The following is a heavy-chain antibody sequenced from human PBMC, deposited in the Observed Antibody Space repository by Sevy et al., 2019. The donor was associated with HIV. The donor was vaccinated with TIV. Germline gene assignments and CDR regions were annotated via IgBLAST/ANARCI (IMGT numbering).Heavy chain of an antibody. CDR3: ARHLGFGAYFYGMDV. CDR2: IYPGDSDT. Sequence: GESLKISCKGSGYSFTSYWIGWVRQMPGKGLEWMGIIYPGDSDTRYSPSFQGQVTISADKSISTAYLQWSSLKASDTAMYYCARHLGFGAYFYGMDVRGQGTTVTVSS. V-gene: IGHV5-51*01. CDR1: GYSFTSYW. J-gene: IGHJ6*02. D-gene: IGHD3-10*01.